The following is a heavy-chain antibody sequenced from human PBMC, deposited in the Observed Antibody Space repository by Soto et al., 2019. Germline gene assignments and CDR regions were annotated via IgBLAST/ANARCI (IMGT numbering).Heavy chain of an antibody. CDR1: GFTIRNYA. CDR2: ISGGSDRT. CDR3: EGSWT. V-gene: IGHV3-23*04. J-gene: IGHJ3*01. D-gene: IGHD5-12*01. Sequence: EVQVVESGGDLVQPGGSLRLSCAASGFTIRNYAMSWVRQAPGKALEWVSGISGGSDRTYYADSVKDRFTIFKDNSKNTLYLQMSSLRVEDTAVYHCEGSWTWGQGTMVTVSS.